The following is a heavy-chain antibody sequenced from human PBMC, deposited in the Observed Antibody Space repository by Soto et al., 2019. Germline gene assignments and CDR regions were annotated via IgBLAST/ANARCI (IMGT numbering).Heavy chain of an antibody. D-gene: IGHD5-18*01. CDR1: GFSLSARGEG. V-gene: IGHV2-5*02. Sequence: QITLKESGPTLVKPKETLTLTCTFSGFSLSARGEGVGWIRQPPGKALEWLAIIYWDDDKRYSPSLRTTFTITKDTSKNQVVLTMTNMDPVDTATYFCAHRPFNSAWHDAYDIWGPGTMVTVSS. CDR3: AHRPFNSAWHDAYDI. CDR2: IYWDDDK. J-gene: IGHJ3*02.